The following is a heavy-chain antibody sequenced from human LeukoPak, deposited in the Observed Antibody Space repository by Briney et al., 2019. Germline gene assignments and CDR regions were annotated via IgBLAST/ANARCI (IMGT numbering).Heavy chain of an antibody. CDR2: IYYSGST. CDR3: ARDTSGYRRGSFDY. V-gene: IGHV4-59*01. J-gene: IGHJ4*02. D-gene: IGHD3-22*01. CDR1: GGSINSYY. Sequence: ASETLSLTCTVSGGSINSYYWSWIRQPPGKGLEWIGYIYYSGSTNYNPSLKSRVTISLDTSNNQFSLKLGSVTAADTAVYYCARDTSGYRRGSFDYWGQGTLVTVSS.